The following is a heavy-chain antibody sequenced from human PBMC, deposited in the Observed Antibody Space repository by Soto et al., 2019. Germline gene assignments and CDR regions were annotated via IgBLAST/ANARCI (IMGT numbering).Heavy chain of an antibody. CDR2: INSDGSST. J-gene: IGHJ4*02. CDR1: GFTFSSYW. Sequence: ASVRLSCAASGFTFSSYWMHWVRQAPGKGLVWVSRINSDGSSTSYADSVKGRFTISRDNAKNTLYLQMNSLRAEDTAVYYCARTRFGYSYGAFDYWGQGTLVTVSS. D-gene: IGHD5-18*01. CDR3: ARTRFGYSYGAFDY. V-gene: IGHV3-74*01.